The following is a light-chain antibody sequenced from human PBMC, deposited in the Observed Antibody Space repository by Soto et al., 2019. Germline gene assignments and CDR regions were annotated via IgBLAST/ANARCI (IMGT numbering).Light chain of an antibody. Sequence: QLVLTQPPSVSGAPGQRVTISCTGSSSNIGAGYDVHWYQQLPGTAPKLLIYGNSNRPSGVPDRFSGSKSGTSASRAITGLQAEDEADYYCQSYDSSLSGRVVFGGGTKLTVL. J-gene: IGLJ2*01. V-gene: IGLV1-40*01. CDR2: GNS. CDR1: SSNIGAGYD. CDR3: QSYDSSLSGRVV.